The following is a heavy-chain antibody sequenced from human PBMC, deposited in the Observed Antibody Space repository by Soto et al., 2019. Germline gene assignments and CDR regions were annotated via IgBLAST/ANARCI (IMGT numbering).Heavy chain of an antibody. V-gene: IGHV3-13*01. D-gene: IGHD1-26*01. CDR3: AKDPPIG. Sequence: GGSMRLSRAAAGCNFSSYDMHWVRQATGKGLEWVSAIGTAGDTYYPGSVKGRFTISRDNSKNTLYLQMNSLRAEDTAVYYCAKDPPIGWGQGTLVTVSS. CDR2: IGTAGDT. J-gene: IGHJ4*02. CDR1: GCNFSSYD.